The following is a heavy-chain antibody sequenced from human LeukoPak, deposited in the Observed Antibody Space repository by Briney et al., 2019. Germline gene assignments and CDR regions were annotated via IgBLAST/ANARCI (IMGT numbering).Heavy chain of an antibody. D-gene: IGHD3-10*01. CDR1: GGSFSGYY. Sequence: SETLSLTCAVYGGSFSGYYWSWIRQPPGEGLEWIGEINYSGSTNYNPSLRSRVTISVDTSKNQFSLKLSSVTAADTAVYYCARHVYGSGSYYHYYYYMDVWGKGTTVTISS. V-gene: IGHV4-34*01. J-gene: IGHJ6*03. CDR3: ARHVYGSGSYYHYYYYMDV. CDR2: INYSGST.